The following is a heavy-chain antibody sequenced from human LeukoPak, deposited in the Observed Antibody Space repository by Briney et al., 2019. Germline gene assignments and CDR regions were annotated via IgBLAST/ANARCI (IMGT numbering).Heavy chain of an antibody. V-gene: IGHV4-38-2*02. J-gene: IGHJ4*02. Sequence: PSETLSLTCTVSGYSISSGYYWGWIRQPPGKGLEWIGSIFRSGTTYYNPSLKSRVRITLDTSKNQFSLKVTSVTAADTAVYYCARVAGGSGWYPAEDYFDYWGQGTLVTVSS. CDR3: ARVAGGSGWYPAEDYFDY. D-gene: IGHD6-19*01. CDR2: IFRSGTT. CDR1: GYSISSGYY.